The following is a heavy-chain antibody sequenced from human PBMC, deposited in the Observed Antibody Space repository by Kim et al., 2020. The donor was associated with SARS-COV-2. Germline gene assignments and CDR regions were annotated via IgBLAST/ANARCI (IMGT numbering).Heavy chain of an antibody. V-gene: IGHV4-59*01. CDR2: IYYSGST. CDR3: ARVSMASSSWYRGYYYYGMDV. J-gene: IGHJ6*02. CDR1: GGSISSYY. Sequence: SETLSLTCTVSGGSISSYYWSWIRQPPGKGLEWIGYIYYSGSTNYNPSLKSRVTISVDTSKNQFSLKLSSVTAADTAVYYCARVSMASSSWYRGYYYYGMDVWGQGTTVTVSS. D-gene: IGHD6-13*01.